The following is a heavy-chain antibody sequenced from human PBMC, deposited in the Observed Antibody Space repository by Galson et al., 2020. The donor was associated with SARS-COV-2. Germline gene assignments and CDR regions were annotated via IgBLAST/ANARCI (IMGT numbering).Heavy chain of an antibody. CDR3: ARSYDSGWSRNWFAP. CDR1: GDPINVYY. CDR2: IDRSGST. Sequence: ETLSLTCTVSGDPINVYYWTWIRQPAGKGLEWIGRIDRSGSTNYNPSLQSRVSMSVDTSKNQFSLQLRSVTAADTAVYYCARSYDSGWSRNWFAPWGQGTLVTVSS. D-gene: IGHD6-19*01. V-gene: IGHV4-4*07. J-gene: IGHJ5*02.